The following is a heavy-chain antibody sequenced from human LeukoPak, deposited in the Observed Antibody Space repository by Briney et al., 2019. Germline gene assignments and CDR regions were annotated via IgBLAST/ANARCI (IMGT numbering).Heavy chain of an antibody. V-gene: IGHV1-18*01. CDR2: INKYNGNT. Sequence: ASVKVSCKASGYTFTNYDISWVRQAPGQGLEWMGWINKYNGNTHYAQNVLGRVTMTTDTSTGTAYMELGSLTSDDTAVYYCARVVGGTTTYYHMDVWGKGTTVTVSS. J-gene: IGHJ6*03. CDR3: ARVVGGTTTYYHMDV. CDR1: GYTFTNYD. D-gene: IGHD1-26*01.